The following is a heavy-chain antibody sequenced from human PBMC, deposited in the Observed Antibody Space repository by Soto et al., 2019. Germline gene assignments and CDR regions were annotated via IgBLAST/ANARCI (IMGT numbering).Heavy chain of an antibody. CDR1: GFTFSSYW. CDR3: ARLYYDILSSVWFDP. CDR2: IKQDGSEK. Sequence: GGSLRLSCAASGFTFSSYWMSWVRQAPGKGLEWVANIKQDGSEKYYVDSVKGRFTISRDNAKNSLYLQMNSLRAEDTAVYYCARLYYDILSSVWFDPWGQGTLVTVSS. D-gene: IGHD3-9*01. V-gene: IGHV3-7*05. J-gene: IGHJ5*02.